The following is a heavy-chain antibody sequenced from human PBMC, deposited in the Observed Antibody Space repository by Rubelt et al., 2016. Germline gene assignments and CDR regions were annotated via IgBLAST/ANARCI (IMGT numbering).Heavy chain of an antibody. CDR1: GFTFSSYG. J-gene: IGHJ4*02. D-gene: IGHD1-26*01. V-gene: IGHV3-33*06. Sequence: QVQLVESGGGVVQPGRSLRLSCAASGFTFSSYGMHWVRQAPGKGLEWVAVIWYDGSNKYYADSVKGRFTISRDNSKNTLYLQMKCVRAEDTAVYYCAKGGGTYLYYFDYWGQGTLVTVSS. CDR3: AKGGGTYLYYFDY. CDR2: IWYDGSNK.